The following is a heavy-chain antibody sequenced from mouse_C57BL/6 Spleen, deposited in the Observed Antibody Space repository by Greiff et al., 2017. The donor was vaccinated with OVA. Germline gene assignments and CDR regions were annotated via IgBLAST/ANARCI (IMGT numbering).Heavy chain of an antibody. Sequence: VQLVESGAELVRPGASVTLSCKASGYTFTDYEMHWVKQTPVHGLEWIGAIDPETGGTAYNQKFKGKAILTADKSSSTAYMELRSLTSEDSAVYYCTVGYYDYWGQGTTLTVSS. D-gene: IGHD2-3*01. J-gene: IGHJ2*01. CDR3: TVGYYDY. V-gene: IGHV1-15*01. CDR1: GYTFTDYE. CDR2: IDPETGGT.